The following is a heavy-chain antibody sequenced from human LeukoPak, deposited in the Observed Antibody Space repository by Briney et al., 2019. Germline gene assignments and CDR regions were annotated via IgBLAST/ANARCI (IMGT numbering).Heavy chain of an antibody. CDR3: ASADYYRIDF. J-gene: IGHJ4*02. V-gene: IGHV4-4*02. CDR1: GGSISSSDW. D-gene: IGHD3-10*01. Sequence: PSETLSLTCTVSGGSISSSDWWSWVRQPPGKGLEWIGEMHQSGIINYNPSLKSRVTMSLDKAKKQFSLKLSSVTAADTSVYFCASADYYRIDFWGQGTLATVSS. CDR2: MHQSGII.